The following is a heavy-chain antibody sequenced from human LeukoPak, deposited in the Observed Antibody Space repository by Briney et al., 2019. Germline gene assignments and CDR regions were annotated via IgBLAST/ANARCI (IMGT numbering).Heavy chain of an antibody. J-gene: IGHJ6*03. CDR3: ASPPLVAARLESFPYYYYYYMDV. D-gene: IGHD6-6*01. V-gene: IGHV1-46*01. CDR2: INPSGGST. CDR1: GYTFTGYY. Sequence: ASVKVSCKASGYTFTGYYMHWVRQAPGQGLEWMGIINPSGGSTSYAQKFQGRVTMTRDTSTSTVYMELSSLRSEDTAVYYCASPPLVAARLESFPYYYYYYMDVWGKGTTVTVSS.